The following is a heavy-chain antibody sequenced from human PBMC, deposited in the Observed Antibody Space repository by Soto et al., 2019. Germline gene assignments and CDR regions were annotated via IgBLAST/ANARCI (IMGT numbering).Heavy chain of an antibody. D-gene: IGHD1-1*01. CDR1: GYTFTSYG. CDR3: ARSNGLDLVDDYYYYGMDV. J-gene: IGHJ6*02. V-gene: IGHV1-18*01. Sequence: ASVKVSCKASGYTFTSYGISWVRQAPGQGLEWMGWISAYNGNTNYAQKLKGRVTMTTDTSTSTAYMELRSLRSDDTAVYYCARSNGLDLVDDYYYYGMDVWGQGTTVTVSS. CDR2: ISAYNGNT.